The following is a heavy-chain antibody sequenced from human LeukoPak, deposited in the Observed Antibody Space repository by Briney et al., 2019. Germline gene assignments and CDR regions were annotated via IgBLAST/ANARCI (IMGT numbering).Heavy chain of an antibody. V-gene: IGHV1-8*01. D-gene: IGHD3-16*01. Sequence: ASVKVSCKASGYTFNSHDINWVRQATGQGLKWMGWMNPNSGNTGYAQKFQGRVTITRNTSISTAYMELSSLRSEDTAVYYCARGTKSGLGESSVGYWGQGTLVTVSS. J-gene: IGHJ4*02. CDR2: MNPNSGNT. CDR1: GYTFNSHD. CDR3: ARGTKSGLGESSVGY.